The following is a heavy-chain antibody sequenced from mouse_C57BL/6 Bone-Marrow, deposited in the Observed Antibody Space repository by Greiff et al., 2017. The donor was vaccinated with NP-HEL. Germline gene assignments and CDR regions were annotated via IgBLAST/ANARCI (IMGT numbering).Heavy chain of an antibody. V-gene: IGHV5-17*01. J-gene: IGHJ2*01. D-gene: IGHD1-1*01. Sequence: EVKVVESGGGLVKPGGSLKLSCAASGFTFSDYGMHWVRQAPEKGLEWVAYISSGSSTIYYADKVKGRFNISRDNAKNTLFLQMTSLRSEDTAMYYCAKGTTVPFDYWGQGTTLTVSS. CDR3: AKGTTVPFDY. CDR1: GFTFSDYG. CDR2: ISSGSSTI.